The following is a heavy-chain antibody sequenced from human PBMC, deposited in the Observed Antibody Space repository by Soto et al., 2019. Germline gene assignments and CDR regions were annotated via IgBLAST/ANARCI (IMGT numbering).Heavy chain of an antibody. CDR1: GFTFSSYA. Sequence: LRLSCAASGFTFSSYAMSWVRQAPGKGLEWVSAMSGSGGSTYYADSVKGRFTISRDNSKNTLYLQMNSLRAEDTAVYYCAKDSRKFGGPMDYWGQVTLVTVSS. J-gene: IGHJ4*02. V-gene: IGHV3-23*01. CDR3: AKDSRKFGGPMDY. D-gene: IGHD2-15*01. CDR2: MSGSGGST.